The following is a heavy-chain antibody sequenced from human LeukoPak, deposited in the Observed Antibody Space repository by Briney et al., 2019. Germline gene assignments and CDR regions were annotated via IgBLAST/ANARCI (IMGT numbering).Heavy chain of an antibody. CDR3: ARAGDFSFKD. CDR2: ISSSSSTI. J-gene: IGHJ4*02. V-gene: IGHV3-48*01. D-gene: IGHD3-3*01. Sequence: GGSLRLSCAASGFTFSIYSMSWVRQAPGKGLEWVSYISSSSSTISYADSVKGRFTISRDNAENSLYLQMNSLRAEDTAVYYCARAGDFSFKDWGQGTLVTVSS. CDR1: GFTFSIYS.